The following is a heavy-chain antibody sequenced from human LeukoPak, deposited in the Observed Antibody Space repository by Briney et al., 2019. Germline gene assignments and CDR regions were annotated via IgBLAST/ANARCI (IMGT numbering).Heavy chain of an antibody. Sequence: SETLSLTCTVSGGSISSGDYYWSWIRQPPGKGLEWIGYIYYSGSTYYNPSLKSRVTISVDTSKNQFSLKLSSVTAADTAVYYCARVEGTYYYDSSGYYWGHNWFDPWGQGTLVTVSS. J-gene: IGHJ5*02. V-gene: IGHV4-30-4*02. CDR3: ARVEGTYYYDSSGYYWGHNWFDP. CDR1: GGSISSGDYY. D-gene: IGHD3-22*01. CDR2: IYYSGST.